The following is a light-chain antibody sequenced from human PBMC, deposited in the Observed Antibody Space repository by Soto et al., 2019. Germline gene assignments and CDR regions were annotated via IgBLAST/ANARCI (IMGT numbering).Light chain of an antibody. CDR3: QKYNTAPQT. CDR2: AAS. Sequence: DFQMTQSPSSLSASVGDTVTITCRASQGIIDYLAWFQQRPGKVPKLLIYAASTLHTGVPSRFSGSGAGTDFTLTINSLQPEDVGTYYCQKYNTAPQTFGPGTRVTIK. V-gene: IGKV1-27*01. J-gene: IGKJ1*01. CDR1: QGIIDY.